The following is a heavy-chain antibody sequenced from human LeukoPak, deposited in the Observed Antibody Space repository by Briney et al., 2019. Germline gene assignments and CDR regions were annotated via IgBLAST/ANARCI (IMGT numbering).Heavy chain of an antibody. CDR2: INGNGDST. CDR3: ARGPLTRFDY. CDR1: GFTFSNYA. D-gene: IGHD4/OR15-4a*01. Sequence: GGSLRLSCAASGFTFSNYAMNWVRQAPGKGLEWVSAINGNGDSTYYADSVKGRFTISRDNSKNTLYLQVNSLRAEDTAVYYCARGPLTRFDYWGQGTLVTVSS. J-gene: IGHJ4*02. V-gene: IGHV3-23*01.